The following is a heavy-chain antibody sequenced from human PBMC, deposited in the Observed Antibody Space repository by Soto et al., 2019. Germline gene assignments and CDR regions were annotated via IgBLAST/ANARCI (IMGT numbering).Heavy chain of an antibody. J-gene: IGHJ6*02. D-gene: IGHD6-13*01. V-gene: IGHV3-21*01. CDR2: ISSSSSYI. CDR3: ARHQGPAAGNYGMDV. CDR1: GFTFSSYS. Sequence: PGGSLRLSCAASGFTFSSYSMNWVRQAPGKGLEWVASISSSSSYIYYADSVKGRFTISRDKAKNSLFLQMSSLRAEDTALYYCARHQGPAAGNYGMDVWGQGTTVTVSS.